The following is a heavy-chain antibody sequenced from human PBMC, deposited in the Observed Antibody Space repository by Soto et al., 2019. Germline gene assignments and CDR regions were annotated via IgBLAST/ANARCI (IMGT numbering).Heavy chain of an antibody. Sequence: GGSLRLSCAASGFTVSSNYMSWVRQAPGKGLEWVSVIYSGGSTYYADSVKGRFTISRDNSKNTLYLQMNSLRAEDTAVYYCARDPLLYSSGPGDYYYSMDVWGQGTTVTVSS. J-gene: IGHJ6*02. CDR3: ARDPLLYSSGPGDYYYSMDV. D-gene: IGHD6-19*01. V-gene: IGHV3-66*01. CDR2: IYSGGST. CDR1: GFTVSSNY.